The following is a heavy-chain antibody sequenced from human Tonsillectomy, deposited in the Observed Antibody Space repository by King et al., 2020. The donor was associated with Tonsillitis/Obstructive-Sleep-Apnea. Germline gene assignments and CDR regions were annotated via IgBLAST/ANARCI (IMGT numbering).Heavy chain of an antibody. CDR3: ALSTVTTAWFDY. Sequence: VQLVESGGGLIQPGGSLRLSCAASGFTVSSNYMSWVRQAPGKGLEWVSVIYSGGSTYYADSVKGRFTISRDNSKNTLYLQMNSLAAEDTAVYYCALSTVTTAWFDYWGQGALVTVSS. CDR1: GFTVSSNY. CDR2: IYSGGST. D-gene: IGHD4-17*01. V-gene: IGHV3-53*01. J-gene: IGHJ4*02.